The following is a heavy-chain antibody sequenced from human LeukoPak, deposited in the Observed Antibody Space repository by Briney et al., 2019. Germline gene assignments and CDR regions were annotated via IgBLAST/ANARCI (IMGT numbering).Heavy chain of an antibody. D-gene: IGHD3-3*01. J-gene: IGHJ5*02. V-gene: IGHV4-34*01. CDR2: INHSGST. CDR1: GGSFSGYY. Sequence: SETLSLTCAVYGGSFSGYYWSWVRQPPGKGLEWIGEINHSGSTNYNPSLKSRVTISVDTSKNQFSLKLSSVTAADTAVYDCARGEYDFWSGYPGRWFDPWGQGTLVTVSS. CDR3: ARGEYDFWSGYPGRWFDP.